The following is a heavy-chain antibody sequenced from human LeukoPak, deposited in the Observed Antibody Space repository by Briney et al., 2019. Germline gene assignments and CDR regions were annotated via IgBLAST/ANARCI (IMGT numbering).Heavy chain of an antibody. J-gene: IGHJ4*02. V-gene: IGHV4-59*01. CDR3: AIFPPVGAPC. D-gene: IGHD3-10*01. CDR2: IYYIGSA. Sequence: PSETLSLTCTVSGGSLSSDYWSWIRQSPGKGLEWIGFIYYIGSANYNPSLKSRVTISVDTSKNQFSLRLSSVTAADTAVYYCAIFPPVGAPCWGQGTLVTVSS. CDR1: GGSLSSDY.